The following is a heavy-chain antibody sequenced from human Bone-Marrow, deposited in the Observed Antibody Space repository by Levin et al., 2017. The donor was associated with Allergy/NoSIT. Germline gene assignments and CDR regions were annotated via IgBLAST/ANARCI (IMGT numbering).Heavy chain of an antibody. Sequence: LSLTCAASGFIFDDSAMHWVRQAPGKGLEWVSGISWNSVTIDYADSVKGRFTISRDNAKNSLYLQMNSLRAEDTALYYCTKDRDSLIGSAGYFDFWGQGTLVTVSS. CDR3: TKDRDSLIGSAGYFDF. V-gene: IGHV3-9*01. CDR2: ISWNSVTI. CDR1: GFIFDDSA. J-gene: IGHJ4*02. D-gene: IGHD6-13*01.